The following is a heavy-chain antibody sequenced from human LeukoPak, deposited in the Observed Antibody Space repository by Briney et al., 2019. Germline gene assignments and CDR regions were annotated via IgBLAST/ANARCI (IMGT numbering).Heavy chain of an antibody. CDR2: IIPILGIA. CDR3: ARRDYDILTGLTNRAFDI. V-gene: IGHV1-69*04. CDR1: GGTFSSYA. Sequence: ASVKVSCKASGGTFSSYAISWVRRAPGQGLEWMGRIIPILGIANYAQKFQGRVTITADKSTSTAYMELSSLRSEDTAVYYCARRDYDILTGLTNRAFDIWGQGTMVTVSS. J-gene: IGHJ3*02. D-gene: IGHD3-9*01.